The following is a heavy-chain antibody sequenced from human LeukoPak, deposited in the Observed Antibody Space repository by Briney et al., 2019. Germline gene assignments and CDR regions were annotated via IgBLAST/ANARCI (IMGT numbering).Heavy chain of an antibody. V-gene: IGHV3-23*01. D-gene: IGHD6-6*01. CDR3: AKEPSIAARLYWFDP. CDR1: GFTFSTYP. J-gene: IGHJ5*02. CDR2: ISGSGGST. Sequence: GGSLRLSCAASGFTFSTYPMSWVRQPPGKGLEWASAISGSGGSTYYADSEKGRFTISRDNSKNTLYLQMNSLRAEDTAVYYCAKEPSIAARLYWFDPWGQGTLVTVSS.